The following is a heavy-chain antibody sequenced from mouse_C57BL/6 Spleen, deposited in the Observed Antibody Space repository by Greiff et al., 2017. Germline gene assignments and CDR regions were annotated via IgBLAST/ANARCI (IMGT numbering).Heavy chain of an antibody. CDR2: ISYSGST. V-gene: IGHV3-1*01. D-gene: IGHD1-1*01. CDR1: GYSITSGYD. CDR3: ARGYYAGFAY. J-gene: IGHJ3*01. Sequence: EVKLQQSGPGMVKPSQSLSLTCTVTGYSITSGYDWHWIRHFPGNKLEWMGYISYSGSTNYNPSLKSRISITHDTSKNHFFLKLNSVTTEDTATYYCARGYYAGFAYWGQGTLVTVSA.